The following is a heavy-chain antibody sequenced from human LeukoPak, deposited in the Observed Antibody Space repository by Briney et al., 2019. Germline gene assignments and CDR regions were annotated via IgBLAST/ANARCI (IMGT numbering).Heavy chain of an antibody. Sequence: SGPTLVKPTQTLTLTCTFSGFSLSTTGVGVGWIRQPPGKALEWLAVTYWNNDKSYSPSLKSRLTITKDTSKNQVVLIMTNMDPVDTATYYCAHKGRGSGSYTMWGQGALVTVSS. CDR1: GFSLSTTGVG. D-gene: IGHD3-10*01. CDR3: AHKGRGSGSYTM. CDR2: TYWNNDK. V-gene: IGHV2-5*01. J-gene: IGHJ4*02.